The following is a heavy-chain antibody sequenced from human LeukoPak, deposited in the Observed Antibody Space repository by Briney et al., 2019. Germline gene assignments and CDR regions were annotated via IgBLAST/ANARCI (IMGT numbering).Heavy chain of an antibody. D-gene: IGHD3-9*01. CDR2: IYTSGST. CDR3: AREAYFDWLLLFGAFDI. CDR1: GGSISSYY. J-gene: IGHJ3*02. Sequence: PSETLSLTCTVSGGSISSYYWSWIRQPAGKGLEWIGRIYTSGSTNYNPSLKSRVTMSVDTSKNQFSLKLSSVTAADTAVYYCAREAYFDWLLLFGAFDIWGQGTMVTVSS. V-gene: IGHV4-4*07.